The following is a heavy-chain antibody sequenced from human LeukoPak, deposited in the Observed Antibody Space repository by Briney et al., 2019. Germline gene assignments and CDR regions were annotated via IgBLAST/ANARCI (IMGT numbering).Heavy chain of an antibody. CDR1: GFTFSSYA. Sequence: GGSLRLSCAASGFTFSSYAMSWVRQAPGKGLEWVSAISGSGGSTYYADSVKGRFTISRDNSKNTLYLQMNSLRAEDTAVYYCAKDRGLYCSSSSCLDAFDIWGQGTMVTVSS. V-gene: IGHV3-23*01. CDR2: ISGSGGST. J-gene: IGHJ3*02. D-gene: IGHD2-2*01. CDR3: AKDRGLYCSSSSCLDAFDI.